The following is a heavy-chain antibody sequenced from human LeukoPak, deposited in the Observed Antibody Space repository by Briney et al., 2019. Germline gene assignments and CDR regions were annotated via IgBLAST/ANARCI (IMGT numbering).Heavy chain of an antibody. CDR1: GFTFSSYG. D-gene: IGHD3-3*01. J-gene: IGHJ6*03. Sequence: GGSLRLSCAASGFTFSSYGMHWVRQAPGKGLEWVAFIRYDGSNKYYADSVKGRFTISRDNSKNTLYLLMNSLRAEDTAVYYCAKDHLYYDFWSAPMDVWGKGTTVTVSS. CDR2: IRYDGSNK. V-gene: IGHV3-30*02. CDR3: AKDHLYYDFWSAPMDV.